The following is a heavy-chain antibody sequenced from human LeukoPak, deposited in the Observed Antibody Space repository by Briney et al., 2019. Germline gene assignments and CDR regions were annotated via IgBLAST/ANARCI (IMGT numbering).Heavy chain of an antibody. J-gene: IGHJ5*02. CDR3: AAWGSPLYP. Sequence: SETLSLTCTVSGGSTGSYYWSWVRQPPEKGLEWIGNIVYTGRTNYNPSLKSRVTISVDASKNQFSLKLSSVTAADTAVYYCAAWGSPLYPWGLGTLVTVSS. CDR1: GGSTGSYY. CDR2: IVYTGRT. V-gene: IGHV4-59*01. D-gene: IGHD2-15*01.